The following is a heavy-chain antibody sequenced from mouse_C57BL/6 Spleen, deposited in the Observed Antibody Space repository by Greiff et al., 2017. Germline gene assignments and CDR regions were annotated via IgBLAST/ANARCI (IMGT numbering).Heavy chain of an antibody. CDR1: GYTFTSYW. V-gene: IGHV1-53*01. D-gene: IGHD1-1*01. CDR2: INPSNGGT. CDR3: GRSGMGDYYGSSPFDY. Sequence: QVQLQQPGTELVKPGASVKLSCKASGYTFTSYWMHWVKQRPGQGLEWIGNINPSNGGTNYNEKFKSKATLTVDKSSSTAYMQLSSLTSEDSAVYYCGRSGMGDYYGSSPFDYWGQGTTRTVAS. J-gene: IGHJ2*01.